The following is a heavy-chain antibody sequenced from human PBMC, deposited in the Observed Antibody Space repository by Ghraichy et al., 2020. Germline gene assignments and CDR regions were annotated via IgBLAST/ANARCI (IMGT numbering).Heavy chain of an antibody. D-gene: IGHD3-22*01. CDR1: GGSFSGYY. CDR2: INHSGST. J-gene: IGHJ4*02. Sequence: SETLSLTCAVYGGSFSGYYWSWIRQPPGKGLEWIGEINHSGSTNYNPSLKSRVTISVDTSKNQFSLKLSSVTAADTAVYYCSVRHDSSGYYYSYYFDYWGQGTLVTVSS. V-gene: IGHV4-34*01. CDR3: SVRHDSSGYYYSYYFDY.